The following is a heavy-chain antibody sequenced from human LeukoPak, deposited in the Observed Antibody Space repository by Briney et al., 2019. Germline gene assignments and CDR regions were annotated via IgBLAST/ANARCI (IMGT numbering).Heavy chain of an antibody. CDR2: ISAYNGNT. J-gene: IGHJ4*02. V-gene: IGHV1-18*01. CDR1: GYTFTSYG. D-gene: IGHD1-26*01. CDR3: ARIKKSGSYAFDY. Sequence: ASVKVSCKASGYTFTSYGISWVRQAPGQGPKWMGWISAYNGNTNYAQKPQGRVTMTTDTSTSTAYMELRSLRSDDTAVYYCARIKKSGSYAFDYWGQGTLVTVSS.